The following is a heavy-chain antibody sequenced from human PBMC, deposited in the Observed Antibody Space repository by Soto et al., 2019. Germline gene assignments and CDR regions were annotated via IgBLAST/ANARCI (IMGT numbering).Heavy chain of an antibody. CDR1: GGSISSSSYF. J-gene: IGHJ4*02. CDR3: ARHGAPGSLYYFDF. D-gene: IGHD6-13*01. CDR2: ISYSGNT. Sequence: SETLSLTCTVSGGSISSSSYFWGWIRQPPGKGLEWIGSISYSGNTYYNPSLKSRVSISVDTSKNQFSLRLSSVTASDTAVYYCARHGAPGSLYYFDFWGQGTLVTVSS. V-gene: IGHV4-39*01.